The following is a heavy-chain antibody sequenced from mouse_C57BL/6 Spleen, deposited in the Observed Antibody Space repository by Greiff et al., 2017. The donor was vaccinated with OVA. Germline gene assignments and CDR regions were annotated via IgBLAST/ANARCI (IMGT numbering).Heavy chain of an antibody. D-gene: IGHD1-1*01. CDR3: ASHYGSSSYAMDY. Sequence: QVQLKQPGAELVRPGSSVKLSCKASGYTFPSYWMHWVKQRPIQGLEWIGNIDPSDSETHYNQKFKDKATLTVDKSSSTAYMQLSSLTSEDSAVYYCASHYGSSSYAMDYWGQGTSVTVSS. V-gene: IGHV1-52*01. J-gene: IGHJ4*01. CDR1: GYTFPSYW. CDR2: IDPSDSET.